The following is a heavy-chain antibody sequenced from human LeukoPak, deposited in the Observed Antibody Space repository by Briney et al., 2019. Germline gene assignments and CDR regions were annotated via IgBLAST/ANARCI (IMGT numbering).Heavy chain of an antibody. Sequence: PGGSLRLSCAASGFTFSSYAMHWVRQAPGKGLEWVAVISYDGSNKYYADSVKGRFAISRDNSKNTLYLQMNSLRAEDTAVYYCARGPLLWEWHFDYWGQGTLVTVSS. V-gene: IGHV3-30*09. CDR1: GFTFSSYA. J-gene: IGHJ4*02. D-gene: IGHD3-3*01. CDR3: ARGPLLWEWHFDY. CDR2: ISYDGSNK.